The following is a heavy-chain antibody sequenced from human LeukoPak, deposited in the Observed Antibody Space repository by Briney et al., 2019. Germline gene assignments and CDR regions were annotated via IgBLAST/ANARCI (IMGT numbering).Heavy chain of an antibody. D-gene: IGHD3-10*01. CDR3: AKADRGWGVITKD. CDR2: ISGSTSTI. Sequence: PGGSLRLSCAASGFTFSSYSMNWVRQAPGKGLEWVSYISGSTSTIYYADSVKGRFTISRDNAKNSLYLQMNSLRAEDTAVYYCAKADRGWGVITKDWGQGTLVTVSS. V-gene: IGHV3-48*04. J-gene: IGHJ4*02. CDR1: GFTFSSYS.